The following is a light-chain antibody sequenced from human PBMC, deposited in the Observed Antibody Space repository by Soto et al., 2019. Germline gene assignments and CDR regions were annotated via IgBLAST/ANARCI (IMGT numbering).Light chain of an antibody. CDR1: QSISSY. V-gene: IGKV1-39*01. CDR3: QQSYSTPLT. CDR2: AAS. J-gene: IGKJ4*01. Sequence: IQMTQSPSSVSASVGDRVTITCRASQSISSYLNWYQQKPGKAPKLLIYAASSLQSGVPSRFSGSGSGTDFTPTISSLQPEDFATYYCQQSYSTPLTFGGGTKVDIK.